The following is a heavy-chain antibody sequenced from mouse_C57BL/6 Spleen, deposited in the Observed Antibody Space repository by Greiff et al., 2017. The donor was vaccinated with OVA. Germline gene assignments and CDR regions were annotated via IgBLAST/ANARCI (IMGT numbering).Heavy chain of an antibody. Sequence: EVKLVESEGGLVQPGSSMKLSCTASGFTFSDYYMAWVRQVPEKGLEWVANINYDGSSTYYLDSLKSRFIISRDNAKNILYLQMSSLKSEDTATYYCAREGVYYDYDRGFAYWGQGTLVTVSA. CDR3: AREGVYYDYDRGFAY. V-gene: IGHV5-16*01. CDR1: GFTFSDYY. CDR2: INYDGSST. J-gene: IGHJ3*01. D-gene: IGHD2-4*01.